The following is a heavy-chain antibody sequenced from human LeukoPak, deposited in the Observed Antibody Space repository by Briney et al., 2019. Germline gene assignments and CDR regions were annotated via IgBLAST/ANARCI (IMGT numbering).Heavy chain of an antibody. CDR1: GFTFSSYA. J-gene: IGHJ4*02. V-gene: IGHV3-23*01. CDR2: ISGSGGST. D-gene: IGHD3-16*02. Sequence: GGSLRLSCAASGFTFSSYAMSWVRQAPGKGLEWVSAISGSGGSTYYADSVKGRFTISRDNSKNTLYLQMDSLRAEDTAVYYCAKSDFYDYVWGSYRTSPFDYWGQGTLVTVSS. CDR3: AKSDFYDYVWGSYRTSPFDY.